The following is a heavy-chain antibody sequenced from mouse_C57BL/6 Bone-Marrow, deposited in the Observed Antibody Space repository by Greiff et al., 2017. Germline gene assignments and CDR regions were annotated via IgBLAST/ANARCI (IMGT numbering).Heavy chain of an antibody. Sequence: DVQLQESGPELVKPGASVKISCKASGYSFTGYYMNWVKQSPEKRLEWIGEINPSTGGTTYNQKFTAKATLTVDKSSSTAYMPLKSLTSEDSAVNYCARGGRQLRLREYFDYWGQGTTLTVSS. CDR2: INPSTGGT. J-gene: IGHJ2*01. CDR1: GYSFTGYY. CDR3: ARGGRQLRLREYFDY. V-gene: IGHV1-42*01. D-gene: IGHD3-2*02.